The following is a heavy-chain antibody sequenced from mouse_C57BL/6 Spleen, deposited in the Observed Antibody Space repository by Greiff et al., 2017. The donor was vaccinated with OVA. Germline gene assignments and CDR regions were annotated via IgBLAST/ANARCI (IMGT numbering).Heavy chain of an antibody. J-gene: IGHJ2*01. V-gene: IGHV5-6*01. Sequence: EVKLVESGGDLVKPGGSLKLSCAASGFTFSSYGMSWVRQTPDRRLEWVATISSGGSYTYYPDSVKGRFTISRDNAKNTLYLQMSSLKSEDTAMYYCASVYGNYDYFDYWGQGTTLTVSS. CDR2: ISSGGSYT. CDR3: ASVYGNYDYFDY. D-gene: IGHD2-1*01. CDR1: GFTFSSYG.